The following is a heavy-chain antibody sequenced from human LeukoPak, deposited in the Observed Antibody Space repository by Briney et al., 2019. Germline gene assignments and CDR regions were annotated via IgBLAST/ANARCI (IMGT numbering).Heavy chain of an antibody. D-gene: IGHD6-13*01. CDR2: IYYSGST. CDR1: GGSISSYY. J-gene: IGHJ4*02. V-gene: IGHV4-59*08. Sequence: SETLSLTCTVSGGSISSYYWSWIRQPPGKGLEWIGYIYYSGSTNYNPSLKSRATISVDTSKNQFSLKLSSVTAADTAVYYCARHESSSWFDYWGQGTLVTVSS. CDR3: ARHESSSWFDY.